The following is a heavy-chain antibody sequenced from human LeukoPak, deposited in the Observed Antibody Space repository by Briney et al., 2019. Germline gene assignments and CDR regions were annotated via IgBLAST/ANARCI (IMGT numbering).Heavy chain of an antibody. CDR3: VKDRGRYSSGHNGMDV. CDR2: IGWDSGSI. J-gene: IGHJ6*02. CDR1: GFIFDDYA. D-gene: IGHD6-19*01. V-gene: IGHV3-9*01. Sequence: PGRSLRLSCAASGFIFDDYAMHWVRQAPGKGLEWVSGIGWDSGSIDYAASLKGRFTISRDNAKNSLFLQMNSLKAEDTALYYCVKDRGRYSSGHNGMDVWGQGTTVTVSS.